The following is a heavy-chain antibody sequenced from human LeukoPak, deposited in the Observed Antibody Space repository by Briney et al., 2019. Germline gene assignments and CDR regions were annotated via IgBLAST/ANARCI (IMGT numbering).Heavy chain of an antibody. CDR1: GFTFSNHW. CDR3: ARDIAVSGNYFDY. J-gene: IGHJ4*02. D-gene: IGHD6-19*01. Sequence: GGSLRLSCAASGFTFSNHWMHWVRQAPGKGLVWVSRINSDMSSTNYADSVKGRFTISRDNAKNTLYLQMNSLRAEDTAVYYCARDIAVSGNYFDYWGRGTLVTVSS. V-gene: IGHV3-74*01. CDR2: INSDMSST.